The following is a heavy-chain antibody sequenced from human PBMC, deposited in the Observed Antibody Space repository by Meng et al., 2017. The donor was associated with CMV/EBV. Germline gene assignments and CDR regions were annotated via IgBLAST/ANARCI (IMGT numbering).Heavy chain of an antibody. V-gene: IGHV3-21*01. CDR1: GFTFSSYD. CDR3: ARDLIAARGDYYGMDV. Sequence: GGSLRLSCAACGFTFSSYDMHWVRQAPGKGLEWVSSISSSSSYIYYADSVKGRFTISRDNAKNSLYLQMNSLRAEDTAVYYCARDLIAARGDYYGMDVWGQGTTVTVSS. D-gene: IGHD6-6*01. CDR2: ISSSSSYI. J-gene: IGHJ6*02.